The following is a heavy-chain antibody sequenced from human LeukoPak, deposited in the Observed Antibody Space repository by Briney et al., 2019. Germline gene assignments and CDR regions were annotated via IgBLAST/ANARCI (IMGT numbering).Heavy chain of an antibody. V-gene: IGHV3-23*01. CDR3: AKDPSDFLVDC. J-gene: IGHJ4*02. D-gene: IGHD2-21*02. CDR1: GFTFYTYA. CDR2: ISGSGGTT. Sequence: PGGSLRLSCAASGFTFYTYAMDWVRQAPGKGLQWVAAISGSGGTTYYADSVKGRFTISRDNSKNTVYLQLSSLRAEDTAVYYCAKDPSDFLVDCWGQGTLVTVS.